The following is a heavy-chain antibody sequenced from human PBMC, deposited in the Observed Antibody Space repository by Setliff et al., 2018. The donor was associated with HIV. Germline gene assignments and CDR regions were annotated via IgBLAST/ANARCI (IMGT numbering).Heavy chain of an antibody. Sequence: PSETLSLTCTVSGDSISSECAWGWIRQPPGKGLEWIGSIYHSGNTYYMPSLQXRVTISVDTSKNQFSLKLSSVXXXXPXVYYSAXXXXXVYCYSRYFQHWGQGTLVTVS. CDR1: GDSISSECA. J-gene: IGHJ1*01. D-gene: IGHD2-21*02. CDR2: IYHSGNT. CDR3: AXXXXXVYCYSRYFQH. V-gene: IGHV4-38-2*02.